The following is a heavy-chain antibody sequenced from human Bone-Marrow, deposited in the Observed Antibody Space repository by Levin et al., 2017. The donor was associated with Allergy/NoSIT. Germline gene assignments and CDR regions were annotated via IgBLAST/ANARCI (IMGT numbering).Heavy chain of an antibody. J-gene: IGHJ6*02. D-gene: IGHD6-25*01. CDR3: AKDQVAGYSSASYFGMDV. CDR2: INPGNGDT. V-gene: IGHV1-46*01. Sequence: ASVKVSCKASGYTFTNYFMHWVRQAPGQGLEWMGSINPGNGDTNYAQKFQGRVSMTRDTSTTTAYMEVSSLRSADTAMYYCAKDQVAGYSSASYFGMDVWGQGTTVNVSS. CDR1: GYTFTNYF.